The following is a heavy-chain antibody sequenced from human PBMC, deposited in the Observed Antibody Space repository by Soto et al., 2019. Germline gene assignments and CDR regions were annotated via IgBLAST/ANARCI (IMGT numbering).Heavy chain of an antibody. Sequence: GGSLRLSCAASGFTFSSYGMHWVRQAPGKGLEWVAVIWYDGSNKYYADSVKGRFTISRDNSKNTLYLQMNSLRAEDTAVYYCEREASPTRGFDYWGQGTLVTVSS. V-gene: IGHV3-33*01. CDR2: IWYDGSNK. CDR3: EREASPTRGFDY. J-gene: IGHJ4*02. CDR1: GFTFSSYG.